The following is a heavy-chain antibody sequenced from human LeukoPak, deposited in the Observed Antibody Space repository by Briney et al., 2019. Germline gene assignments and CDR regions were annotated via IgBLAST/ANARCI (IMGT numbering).Heavy chain of an antibody. CDR1: GFSFSTYS. CDR2: ITSRSDAT. J-gene: IGHJ4*02. D-gene: IGHD3-10*01. Sequence: GGSLRLSCAASGFSFSTYSMNWVRQAPGEGLEWVSYITSRSDATYYADSVKGRFTISRDKAKSSPYMQMNNLRGEDPAVYYCARDPGGIDYWGQGTLVTVSA. CDR3: ARDPGGIDY. V-gene: IGHV3-48*01.